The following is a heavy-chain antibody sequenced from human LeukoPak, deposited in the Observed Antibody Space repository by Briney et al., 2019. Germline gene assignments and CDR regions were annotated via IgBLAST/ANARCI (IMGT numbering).Heavy chain of an antibody. CDR2: IYSSGNT. Sequence: SETLSLTCTVSGGSISSGDYYWSWIRQPAERGLEWIGHIYSSGNTNYSPSLKSRVTISVDTSKNQFSLKLSSVTAADTAVYYCASLRERSYYARGFDYWGQGTLVTVSS. D-gene: IGHD1-26*01. V-gene: IGHV4-61*09. J-gene: IGHJ4*02. CDR1: GGSISSGDYY. CDR3: ASLRERSYYARGFDY.